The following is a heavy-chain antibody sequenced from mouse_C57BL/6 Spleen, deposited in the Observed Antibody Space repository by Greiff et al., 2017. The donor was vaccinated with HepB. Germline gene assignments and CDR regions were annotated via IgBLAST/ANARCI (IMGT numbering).Heavy chain of an antibody. V-gene: IGHV1-26*01. J-gene: IGHJ3*01. CDR3: ARDERP. Sequence: EVQLQQSGPELVKPGASVKISCKASGYTFTDYYMNWVKQSHGKSLEWIGDINPNNGGTSYNQKFKGKATLTVDKSSSTAYMELRSLTSEDSAVYYCARDERPWGQGTLVTVSA. CDR1: GYTFTDYY. CDR2: INPNNGGT.